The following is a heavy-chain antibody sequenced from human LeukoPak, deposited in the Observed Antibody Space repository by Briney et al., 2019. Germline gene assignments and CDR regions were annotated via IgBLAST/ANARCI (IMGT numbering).Heavy chain of an antibody. V-gene: IGHV4-39*01. Sequence: MSSETLSLTCTVSGGSISSSSYYWGWIRQPPGKGLEWIGSIYYSGSTYYNPSLKSRVTISVDTSKNQFSLKLSSVTAADTAVYYCVRGGDYRFEHWGQGTLVTVSS. CDR2: IYYSGST. D-gene: IGHD2-21*02. J-gene: IGHJ4*02. CDR3: VRGGDYRFEH. CDR1: GGSISSSSYY.